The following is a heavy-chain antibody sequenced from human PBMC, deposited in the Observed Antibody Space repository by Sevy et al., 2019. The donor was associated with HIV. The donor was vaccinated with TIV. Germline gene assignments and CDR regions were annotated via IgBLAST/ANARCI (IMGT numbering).Heavy chain of an antibody. V-gene: IGHV3-49*03. D-gene: IGHD6-6*01. J-gene: IGHJ3*01. CDR3: TRATAARHIDALDV. Sequence: GGSLRLSCTASGFTFGDYAMSWFRQAPGKGLEWVGFIRSKAYGGKTENAASVKGRFTISRDDSKRIAYLQMNSLKTEAIAVYYCTRATAARHIDALDVWGQGTTVTVSS. CDR1: GFTFGDYA. CDR2: IRSKAYGGKT.